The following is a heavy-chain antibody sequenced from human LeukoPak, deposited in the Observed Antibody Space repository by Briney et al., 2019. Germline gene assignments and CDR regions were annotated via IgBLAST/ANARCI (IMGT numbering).Heavy chain of an antibody. CDR2: ISGGGSAA. Sequence: GGSLRLSCAASGFTFTSHAMSWVRQAPGKGLEWVSGISGGGSAAYYADSVKGRFTISRDNSKNTLDLQMNSLRAEDTAVYYCAKLIAVAGPAWGQGTLVTVSS. V-gene: IGHV3-23*01. J-gene: IGHJ5*02. D-gene: IGHD6-19*01. CDR1: GFTFTSHA. CDR3: AKLIAVAGPA.